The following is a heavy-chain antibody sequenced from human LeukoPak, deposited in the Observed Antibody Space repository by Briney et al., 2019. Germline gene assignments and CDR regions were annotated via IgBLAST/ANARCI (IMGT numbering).Heavy chain of an antibody. J-gene: IGHJ4*02. CDR2: ISGYNGRT. D-gene: IGHD3-10*01. V-gene: IGHV1-18*01. CDR3: ARDIGVSQFDY. Sequence: WASEKVSCKTSGYSFTSYGISWVRQAPGQGLEWLGWISGYNGRTDYSQKLQGRVTMTTDTSTTTAYMELRSLTSDDTAMYYCARDIGVSQFDYWGQGTLVTVSS. CDR1: GYSFTSYG.